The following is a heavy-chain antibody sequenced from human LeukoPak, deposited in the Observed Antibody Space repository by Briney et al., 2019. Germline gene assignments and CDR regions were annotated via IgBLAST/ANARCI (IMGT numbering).Heavy chain of an antibody. Sequence: ASVKVSCKASVYPFTTCYINWVRRPPGQALEGGPGINPNSGGTVYAQKFQGRVTLARDTSIGTAYMELNSLRSEDTAVYYCARGAIFGVTTRGYGMDVWGQGTTVTVSS. D-gene: IGHD3-3*01. CDR3: ARGAIFGVTTRGYGMDV. V-gene: IGHV1-8*01. CDR2: INPNSGGT. CDR1: VYPFTTCY. J-gene: IGHJ6*02.